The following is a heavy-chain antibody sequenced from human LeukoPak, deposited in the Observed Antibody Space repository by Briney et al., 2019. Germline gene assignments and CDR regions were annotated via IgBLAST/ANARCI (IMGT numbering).Heavy chain of an antibody. J-gene: IGHJ4*02. D-gene: IGHD6-13*01. V-gene: IGHV3-21*01. Sequence: GGSLRLSCAASGFTFSSYAMSWVRQAPGKGLAWVSSISSTTSYINYADSVRGRFTISRDNAKNSLYLQMNSLRAEDTAVYYCARSLTAAAGNLGYWGQGTLITVFS. CDR2: ISSTTSYI. CDR3: ARSLTAAAGNLGY. CDR1: GFTFSSYA.